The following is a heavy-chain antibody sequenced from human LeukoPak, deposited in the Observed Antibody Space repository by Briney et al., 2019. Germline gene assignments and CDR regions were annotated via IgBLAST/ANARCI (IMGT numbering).Heavy chain of an antibody. CDR3: ARDQWAVAGTLDY. Sequence: TSETLSLTCTVSGGSISSYYWSWIRRPAGKGLEWIGRIYTSGSTNYNPSLKSRVSMSVDTSKNQFSLKLSSVTAADTAVYYCARDQWAVAGTLDYWGQGTLVTVSS. J-gene: IGHJ4*02. CDR1: GGSISSYY. V-gene: IGHV4-4*07. D-gene: IGHD6-19*01. CDR2: IYTSGST.